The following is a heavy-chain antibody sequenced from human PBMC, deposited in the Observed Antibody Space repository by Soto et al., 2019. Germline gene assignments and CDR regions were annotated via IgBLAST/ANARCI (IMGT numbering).Heavy chain of an antibody. V-gene: IGHV3-23*01. CDR2: ISGSGGST. J-gene: IGHJ4*02. Sequence: EVQLLESGGGLVQPGGSLRLSCAASGFTFSSYAMSWVRQAPGKGLEWVSAISGSGGSTYYADSVKGRFTTSRDNSKNTAYLQMNSLRDEDPAVYYCAKDLLGFLEWLAFDYWGQGTLVTVSS. CDR3: AKDLLGFLEWLAFDY. CDR1: GFTFSSYA. D-gene: IGHD3-3*01.